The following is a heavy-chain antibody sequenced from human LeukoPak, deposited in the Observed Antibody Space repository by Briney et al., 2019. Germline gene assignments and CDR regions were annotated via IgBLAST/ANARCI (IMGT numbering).Heavy chain of an antibody. J-gene: IGHJ4*02. CDR1: GFTVSSFE. V-gene: IGHV3-48*03. CDR3: ARGYYGSGSYFGPFDY. CDR2: IAVDGTT. D-gene: IGHD3-10*01. Sequence: SGGSLRLSCAGSGFTVSSFEINWVRQAPGKGLEWVSFIAVDGTTYYADSVKGRFTLSRDNAKNSLYLQMNSLRAEDTAVYYCARGYYGSGSYFGPFDYWGQGTLVTVSS.